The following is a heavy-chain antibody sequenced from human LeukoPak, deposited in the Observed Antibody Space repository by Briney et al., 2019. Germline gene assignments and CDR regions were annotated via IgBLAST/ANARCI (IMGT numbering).Heavy chain of an antibody. Sequence: GGSLRLSCAASGFTFSSYSMNWVRQAPGKGLEWVSSISSSSYIYYADSVKGRFTISRDNAKNSLYLQMNSLRAEDTAVYYCARDGDGYSTGAIDYWGQGTLVTVSS. D-gene: IGHD5-24*01. J-gene: IGHJ4*02. CDR2: ISSSSYI. CDR1: GFTFSSYS. CDR3: ARDGDGYSTGAIDY. V-gene: IGHV3-21*01.